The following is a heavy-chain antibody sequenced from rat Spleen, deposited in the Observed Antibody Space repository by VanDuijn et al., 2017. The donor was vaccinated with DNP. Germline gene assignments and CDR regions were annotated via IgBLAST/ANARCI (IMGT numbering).Heavy chain of an antibody. V-gene: IGHV5S23*01. J-gene: IGHJ2*01. Sequence: EVQLVESGGGVVQPGRSLKLSCVASGFTFSNYHMAWVRQAPKRGLEWVATISSSGGRTYYSDSVKGRFTISRDNAKSTLYLQMNSLRSEDMATYYCIRWNSGHFDYWGQGVMVTVSS. CDR2: ISSSGGRT. CDR1: GFTFSNYH. CDR3: IRWNSGHFDY. D-gene: IGHD4-3*01.